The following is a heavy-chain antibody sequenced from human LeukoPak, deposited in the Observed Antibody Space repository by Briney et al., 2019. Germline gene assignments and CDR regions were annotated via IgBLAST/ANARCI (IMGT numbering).Heavy chain of an antibody. V-gene: IGHV4-34*01. J-gene: IGHJ4*02. CDR1: GGSFSGYY. CDR2: INHSGST. CDR3: ARQHKNKYYYGSGSYPFDY. D-gene: IGHD3-10*01. Sequence: SETLSLTCAVYGGSFSGYYWSWIRQPPGKGLEWIGEINHSGSTNYNPSLKSRVTISVDTSKNQFSLKLSSVTAADTAVYYCARQHKNKYYYGSGSYPFDYWGQGTLVTVSS.